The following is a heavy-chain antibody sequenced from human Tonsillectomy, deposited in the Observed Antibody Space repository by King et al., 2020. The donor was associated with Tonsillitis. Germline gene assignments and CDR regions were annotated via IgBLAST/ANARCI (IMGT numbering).Heavy chain of an antibody. CDR1: GGSIRSSFCY. CDR3: ARHQTDDYGEYEPQGIDY. V-gene: IGHV4-39*01. Sequence: QLQESGPGLVKPSETLSLTCSVSGGSIRSSFCYWGWIRQSPGKGLEWIGSICYNGATYYNPSLKSRVTISVDTSKNQFSLKLSSVTAADTAVYYCARHQTDDYGEYEPQGIDYWGQGTLVTVSS. J-gene: IGHJ4*02. D-gene: IGHD4-17*01. CDR2: ICYNGAT.